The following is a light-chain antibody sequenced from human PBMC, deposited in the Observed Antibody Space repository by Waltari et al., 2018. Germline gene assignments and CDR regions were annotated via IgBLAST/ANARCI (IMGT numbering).Light chain of an antibody. Sequence: EIVLTQSPGPLSLSPGERATLSCRASQSVSSSYLAWYQQQPGQAPRLLMYGASSRATGIPDRFSGSGSGTDFTLTISRLAPEDFAVYYCQQYGSSPLTFGGGTKVEIK. CDR2: GAS. J-gene: IGKJ4*01. V-gene: IGKV3-20*01. CDR3: QQYGSSPLT. CDR1: QSVSSSY.